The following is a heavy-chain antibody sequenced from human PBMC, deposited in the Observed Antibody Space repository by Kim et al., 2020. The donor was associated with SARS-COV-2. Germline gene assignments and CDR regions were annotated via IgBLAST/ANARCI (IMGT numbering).Heavy chain of an antibody. J-gene: IGHJ6*02. CDR3: VRDNPAAIYGMDV. D-gene: IGHD2-2*01. V-gene: IGHV1-18*01. CDR1: GYTFSSFG. CDR2: ISVYNGNT. Sequence: ASVKVSCKTSGYTFSSFGISWVRQAPGQGLEWLGWISVYNGNTKYAQKVQGRVTVTTDTFTSTAYLELRSLRYDDPAVYYCVRDNPAAIYGMDVWGQGTT.